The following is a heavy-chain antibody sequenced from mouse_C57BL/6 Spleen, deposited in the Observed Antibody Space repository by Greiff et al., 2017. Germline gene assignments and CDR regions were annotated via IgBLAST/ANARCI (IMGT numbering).Heavy chain of an antibody. J-gene: IGHJ1*03. D-gene: IGHD1-1*01. V-gene: IGHV1-66*01. CDR1: GYSFTSYY. CDR2: IYPGSGNT. CDR3: AREGRDYSYWYFDV. Sequence: VQLQQSGPELVKPGASVKISCKASGYSFTSYYIHWVKQRPGQGLEWIGWIYPGSGNTKYNEKFKGKATLTADTSSSTAYMQLSSLTSEDSAVYYCAREGRDYSYWYFDVWGTGTTVTVSS.